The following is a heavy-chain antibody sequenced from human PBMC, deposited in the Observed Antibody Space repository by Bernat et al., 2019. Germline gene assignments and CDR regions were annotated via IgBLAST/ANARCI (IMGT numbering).Heavy chain of an antibody. CDR1: GGSISSGGYY. D-gene: IGHD1-20*01. V-gene: IGHV4-31*03. CDR3: ARNGITGTQGAFDI. J-gene: IGHJ3*02. Sequence: QVQLQESGPGLVKPSQTLSLTCTVSGGSISSGGYYWSWIRQHPGKGLEWIGYIYSSGSTYYNPSLKSRVTISVDTSKNQFSLKLSYVTDADTAVYYCARNGITGTQGAFDIWGQGTMVTVSS. CDR2: IYSSGST.